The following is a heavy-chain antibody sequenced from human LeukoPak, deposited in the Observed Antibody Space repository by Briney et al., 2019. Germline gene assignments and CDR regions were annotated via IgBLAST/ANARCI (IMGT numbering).Heavy chain of an antibody. Sequence: PSETLSLTCTVSDGSISTYYWSWIRQPPGKGLEWMGYINYNGSTSYNPSLKSRVTISVDTSKNQFSLRLSSVTTADSAVYYCARTSRGTYTYGYVDYWGQGTLVTVSS. D-gene: IGHD5-18*01. CDR3: ARTSRGTYTYGYVDY. CDR1: DGSISTYY. CDR2: INYNGST. V-gene: IGHV4-59*01. J-gene: IGHJ4*02.